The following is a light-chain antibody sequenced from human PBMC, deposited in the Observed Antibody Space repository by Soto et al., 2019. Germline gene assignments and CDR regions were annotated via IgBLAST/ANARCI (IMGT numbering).Light chain of an antibody. V-gene: IGKV3-11*01. Sequence: EIVLTQSPATLSLSPGERATLSCRASQSVSNYLAWFQQKPGQAPRLLIYDASNRATGIPARFSGSGSGTDFTLTINSLEPEDFAVYYCQQRCNWPPFTFGPGTRVDIK. CDR1: QSVSNY. CDR3: QQRCNWPPFT. J-gene: IGKJ3*01. CDR2: DAS.